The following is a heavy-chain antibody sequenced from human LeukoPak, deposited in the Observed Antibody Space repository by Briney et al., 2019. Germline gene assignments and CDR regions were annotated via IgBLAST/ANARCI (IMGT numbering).Heavy chain of an antibody. Sequence: SETLSLTCTVSGGSISSYFWSWIRQPPGKGLEWIGYFYYSGSTNYNPSLKSRVTISVDTSKNQFSLKLSSVTAADTAVYYCARFKRAGGWSYFDYWGQGTLVTVSS. V-gene: IGHV4-59*01. CDR2: FYYSGST. CDR3: ARFKRAGGWSYFDY. J-gene: IGHJ4*02. CDR1: GGSISSYF. D-gene: IGHD6-19*01.